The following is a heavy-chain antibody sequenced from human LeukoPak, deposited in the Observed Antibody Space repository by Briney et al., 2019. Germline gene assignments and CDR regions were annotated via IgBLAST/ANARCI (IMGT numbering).Heavy chain of an antibody. CDR3: ASSGYYTNWFDP. V-gene: IGHV4-30-4*01. CDR2: IYYSGST. CDR1: GGSISSGDYY. D-gene: IGHD3-22*01. Sequence: SETLSLTCTVSGGSISSGDYYWSWIRQPPGKGLEWIGYIYYSGSTYYNPSLKSRVTISVDSSKNQFSLKLSSVTAADTAVYYCASSGYYTNWFDPWGQGTLVTVSS. J-gene: IGHJ5*02.